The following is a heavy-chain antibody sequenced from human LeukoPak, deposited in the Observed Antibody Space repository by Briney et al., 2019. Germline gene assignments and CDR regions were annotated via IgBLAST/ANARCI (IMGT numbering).Heavy chain of an antibody. CDR3: ARAAAAAGRFDP. CDR2: INPSGGST. Sequence: ASVKVSCKASGYTFTSYGISWVRQAPGQGLEWMGIINPSGGSTSYAQKFQGRVTMTRDTSTSTVYMELSSLRSEDTAVYYCARAAAAAGRFDPWGQGTLVTVSS. D-gene: IGHD6-13*01. J-gene: IGHJ5*02. CDR1: GYTFTSYG. V-gene: IGHV1-46*01.